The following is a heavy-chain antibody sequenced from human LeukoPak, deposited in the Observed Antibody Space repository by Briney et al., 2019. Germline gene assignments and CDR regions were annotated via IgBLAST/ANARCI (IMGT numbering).Heavy chain of an antibody. CDR2: IYYSGST. D-gene: IGHD5-24*01. CDR3: ARGARAGYNLEPFDY. J-gene: IGHJ4*02. CDR1: GGSMSSYY. V-gene: IGHV4-59*08. Sequence: SETLSLTCTVTGGSMSSYYWSWIRQPPGKGLEWIGYIYYSGSTKYNPSLKSRVTISVDTSKNQFSLKLSSVTAADTAVYYCARGARAGYNLEPFDYWGQGTLVTVSS.